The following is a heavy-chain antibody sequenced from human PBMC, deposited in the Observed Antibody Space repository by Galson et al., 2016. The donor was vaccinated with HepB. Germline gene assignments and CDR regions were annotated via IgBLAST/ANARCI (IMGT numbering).Heavy chain of an antibody. CDR2: IYWDDDK. D-gene: IGHD2/OR15-2a*01. J-gene: IGHJ3*01. CDR3: AHIYADTRLGPDAFDV. CDR1: GFSLTTSGQG. Sequence: PALVKPTQTLTLTCTFSGFSLTTSGQGVAWLRQPPGKAVEWLAVIYWDDDKRYNPDLRTRLIITKDTSKSQVVLKLTNLDPVDTATYFCAHIYADTRLGPDAFDVWGRGTMLSVSS. V-gene: IGHV2-5*02.